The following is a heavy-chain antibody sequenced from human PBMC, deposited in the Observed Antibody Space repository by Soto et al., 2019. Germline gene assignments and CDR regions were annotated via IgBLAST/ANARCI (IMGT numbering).Heavy chain of an antibody. Sequence: GASVKVSCKASGYTFTSYDINWVRQATGQGLEWMGWMNPNSGNTGYAQKFQGRVTMTRNTSISTAYMELSSLRSEDTAVYYCARGYYYGSGSYTYYYMDDWGKATTVTVSS. D-gene: IGHD3-10*01. CDR3: ARGYYYGSGSYTYYYMDD. CDR1: GYTFTSYD. CDR2: MNPNSGNT. V-gene: IGHV1-8*01. J-gene: IGHJ6*03.